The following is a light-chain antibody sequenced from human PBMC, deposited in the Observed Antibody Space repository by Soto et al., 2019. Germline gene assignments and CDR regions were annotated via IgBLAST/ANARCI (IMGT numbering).Light chain of an antibody. CDR3: QQYYSIPWT. CDR1: QSVLHSSNSKNC. Sequence: DIVMTQSPDSLAVSLGERATINCKSSQSVLHSSNSKNCLAWYQQKPGQPPKLLIYWASTRESGVPDRFSGSGSGTDFPLTISSLQAEDVAVYYCQQYYSIPWTFGQGTKVDIK. CDR2: WAS. V-gene: IGKV4-1*01. J-gene: IGKJ1*01.